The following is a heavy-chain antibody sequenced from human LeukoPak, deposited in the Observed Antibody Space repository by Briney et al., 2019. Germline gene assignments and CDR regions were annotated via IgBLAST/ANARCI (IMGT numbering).Heavy chain of an antibody. CDR1: GGSFSGYY. J-gene: IGHJ5*02. D-gene: IGHD6-13*01. CDR2: INHSGGT. V-gene: IGHV4-34*01. Sequence: SETLSLTCAVYGGSFSGYYWSWIRQPPGKGLQWIGEINHSGGTNYNPTLKSRVTISVDTSKSQFSLKLSSVTAADTAVYYCARGSAAAGSDKLNWFDPWGQGTLVTVSS. CDR3: ARGSAAAGSDKLNWFDP.